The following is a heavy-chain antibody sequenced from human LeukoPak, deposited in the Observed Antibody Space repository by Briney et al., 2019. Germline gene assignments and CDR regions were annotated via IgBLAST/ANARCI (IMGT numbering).Heavy chain of an antibody. J-gene: IGHJ2*01. CDR3: ARGYDGSGYYYRNWYFDL. V-gene: IGHV3-23*01. CDR1: GFTFGNYG. CDR2: ISGGGAST. Sequence: PGGSLRLSCAASGFTFGNYGMSWVRQAPGRGLEWVSSISGGGASTYYADSVKGRFTISRDKSKSTLYLQMNNLRVEDTAVYYCARGYDGSGYYYRNWYFDLWGRGTLVTVSS. D-gene: IGHD3-22*01.